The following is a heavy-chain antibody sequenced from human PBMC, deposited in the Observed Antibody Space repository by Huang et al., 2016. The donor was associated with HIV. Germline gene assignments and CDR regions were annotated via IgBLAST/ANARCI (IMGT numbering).Heavy chain of an antibody. CDR3: ARTAYSYGFRQGYNWFDP. D-gene: IGHD5-18*01. Sequence: QVLLVQSGAEVRKPGSSVKVSCTAFGGTFSSYAISWVRQAPGQGLEWMGGIIPIFGTANYTQKVQGRVTITVDESTNTGYMELTRLTSEDTAVDYCARTAYSYGFRQGYNWFDPWGQGTPVTVSS. CDR1: GGTFSSYA. J-gene: IGHJ5*02. V-gene: IGHV1-69*13. CDR2: IIPIFGTA.